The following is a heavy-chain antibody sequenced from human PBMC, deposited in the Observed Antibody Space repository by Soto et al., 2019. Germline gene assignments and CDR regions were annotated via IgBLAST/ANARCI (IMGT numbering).Heavy chain of an antibody. CDR2: ISYDGSNK. Sequence: QVQLVESGGGVVQPGRSLRLSCAASGFTFSSYGMHWVRQAPGKGLEWVAVISYDGSNKYYEDSVKGRFTISRDNSKNTLYLQMNSLRAEDTAVYYCAKDKLSKRMYDAFDICGQGTMVTVSS. J-gene: IGHJ3*02. D-gene: IGHD2-15*01. CDR3: AKDKLSKRMYDAFDI. CDR1: GFTFSSYG. V-gene: IGHV3-30*18.